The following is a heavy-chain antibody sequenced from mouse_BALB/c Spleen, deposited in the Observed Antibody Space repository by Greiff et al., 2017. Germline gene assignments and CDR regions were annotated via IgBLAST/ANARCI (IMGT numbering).Heavy chain of an antibody. J-gene: IGHJ1*01. CDR2: ISSGGSYT. D-gene: IGHD1-1*01. Sequence: DVQLVESGGGLVKPGGSLKLSCAASGFTFSSYAMSWVRQSPEKRLEWVAEISSGGSYTYYPDTVTGRFTISRDNAKNTLYLEMSSLRSEDTAMYYCARGGYYCPWYFDVWGAGTTVTVSS. CDR3: ARGGYYCPWYFDV. CDR1: GFTFSSYA. V-gene: IGHV5-9-4*01.